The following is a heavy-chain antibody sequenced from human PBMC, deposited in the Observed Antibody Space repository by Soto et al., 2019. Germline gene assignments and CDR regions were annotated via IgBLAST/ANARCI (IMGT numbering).Heavy chain of an antibody. D-gene: IGHD2-15*01. CDR2: INHSGST. Sequence: PSETLSLTCAVYGGSFSGYYWSRIRQPPGKGLEWIGEINHSGSTNYNPSLKSRVTISVDTSKNQFSLKLSSVTAADTAVYYCARRKGGSYYYYYGMDVWGQGTTVTVSS. J-gene: IGHJ6*02. V-gene: IGHV4-34*01. CDR1: GGSFSGYY. CDR3: ARRKGGSYYYYYGMDV.